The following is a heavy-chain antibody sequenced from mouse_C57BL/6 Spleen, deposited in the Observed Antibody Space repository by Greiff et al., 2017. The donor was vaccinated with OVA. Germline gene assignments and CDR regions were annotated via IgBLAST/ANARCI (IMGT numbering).Heavy chain of an antibody. CDR3: GRHSSGYLIGY. Sequence: QVQLQQSGAELVRPGASVKLSCTASGYTFTDYYINWVKQRPGQGLEWIARIYPGSGNTYYNEKFKGKATLTAEQSSSTAYMQLSSLTSEDSAVYVCGRHSSGYLIGYWGQGTTLTVSS. CDR2: IYPGSGNT. V-gene: IGHV1-76*01. CDR1: GYTFTDYY. D-gene: IGHD3-2*02. J-gene: IGHJ2*01.